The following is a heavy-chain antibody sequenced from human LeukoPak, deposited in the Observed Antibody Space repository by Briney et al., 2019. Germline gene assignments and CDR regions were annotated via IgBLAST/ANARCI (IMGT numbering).Heavy chain of an antibody. D-gene: IGHD3-16*02. CDR2: IYTSGST. CDR1: GGSISSYY. Sequence: SETLSLTCTVSGGSISSYYWSWIRQPAGKGLEWIGRIYTSGSTNYNPSLKRRVTMSVDTSNNQFSLKLSSVTAADTAVYYCARDHDVITFGGVIVNWFDPWGQGTLVTVSS. J-gene: IGHJ5*02. CDR3: ARDHDVITFGGVIVNWFDP. V-gene: IGHV4-4*07.